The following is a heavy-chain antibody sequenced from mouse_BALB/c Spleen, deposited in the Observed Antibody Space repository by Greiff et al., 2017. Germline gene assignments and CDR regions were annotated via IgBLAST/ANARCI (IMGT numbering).Heavy chain of an antibody. CDR1: GYSITSGYY. Sequence: EVKLMESGPGLVKPSQSLSLTCSVTGYSITSGYYWNWIRQFPGNKLEWMGYISYDGSNNYNPSLKNRISITRDTSKNQFFLKLNSVTTEDTATYYCARDSSGTDAMDYWGQGTSVTVSS. D-gene: IGHD3-1*01. J-gene: IGHJ4*01. CDR2: ISYDGSN. CDR3: ARDSSGTDAMDY. V-gene: IGHV3-6*02.